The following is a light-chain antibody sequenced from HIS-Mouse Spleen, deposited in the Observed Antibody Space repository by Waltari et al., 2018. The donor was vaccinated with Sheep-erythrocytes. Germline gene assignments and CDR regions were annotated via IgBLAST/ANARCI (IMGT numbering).Light chain of an antibody. CDR2: DVS. J-gene: IGLJ2*01. CDR3: SSYTSSSTLVV. Sequence: QSALTQPASVSGSPGQSITISCTGTSSDVGGYNYVSWYQQHPGKAPKLMIYDVSNRPSGFSNAFSGSKSGNTASLTISGLQAEDEADYYCSSYTSSSTLVVFGGGTKLTVL. V-gene: IGLV2-14*03. CDR1: SSDVGGYNY.